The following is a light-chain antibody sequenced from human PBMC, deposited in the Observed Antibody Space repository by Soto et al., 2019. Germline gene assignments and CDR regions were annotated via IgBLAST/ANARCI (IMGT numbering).Light chain of an antibody. J-gene: IGKJ1*01. V-gene: IGKV3-20*01. CDR2: GAS. Sequence: EIVLTQSPGTLSLSPGERVTLSCRASQSVSSSYLAWYQQRPGQAPRLLIYGASSRATGIPVRFSGSGSGTDFTLTISRLEPEDFAVYYCQQYGSSPRTFGQGTKVDI. CDR1: QSVSSSY. CDR3: QQYGSSPRT.